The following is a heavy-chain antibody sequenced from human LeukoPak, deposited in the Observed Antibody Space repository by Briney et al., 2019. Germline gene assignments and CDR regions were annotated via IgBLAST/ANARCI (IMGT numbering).Heavy chain of an antibody. Sequence: ASVTVFYKDSGGTFISYAISWVRQAHGQGLEWMGGIIPIFGTANYAQKFQGRVTITADESTSTAYMELSSLRSEDTAVYYCARSPPGIAAAGNFDYWGQGTLVTVSS. CDR3: ARSPPGIAAAGNFDY. CDR2: IIPIFGTA. D-gene: IGHD6-13*01. J-gene: IGHJ4*02. CDR1: GGTFISYA. V-gene: IGHV1-69*13.